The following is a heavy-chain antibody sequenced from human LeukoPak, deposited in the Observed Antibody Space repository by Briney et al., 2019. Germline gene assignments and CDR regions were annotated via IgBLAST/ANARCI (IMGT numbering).Heavy chain of an antibody. CDR1: GGSISTYY. V-gene: IGHV4-4*07. Sequence: SETLSLTCTVSGGSISTYYWSWFRQPAGTGLEWIGRIHASGSTYYNPSLKSRDSMSIDLSKNQFSLSLNSVTAADTAVFYCARDIGSRIWGKGTTVIVSS. J-gene: IGHJ6*04. CDR2: IHASGST. D-gene: IGHD1-26*01. CDR3: ARDIGSRI.